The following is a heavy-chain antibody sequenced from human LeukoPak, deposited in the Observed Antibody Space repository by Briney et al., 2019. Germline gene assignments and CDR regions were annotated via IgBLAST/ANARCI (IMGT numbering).Heavy chain of an antibody. J-gene: IGHJ6*03. CDR2: IIPVFGTT. CDR3: ARQGALRQDYYMDV. CDR1: GGSFSSYA. V-gene: IGHV1-69*06. Sequence: SVNVPCKTSGGSFSSYAITWVRQAPGQGLGWMGRIIPVFGTTTYAQRFQGRVTITADMDSSTAYLGLTSLTSEDTALYFCARQGALRQDYYMDVWGNGTTVIVSS.